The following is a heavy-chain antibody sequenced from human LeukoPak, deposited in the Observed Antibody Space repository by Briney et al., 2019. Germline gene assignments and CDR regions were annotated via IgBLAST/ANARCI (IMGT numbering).Heavy chain of an antibody. V-gene: IGHV3-11*04. Sequence: GGSLRLSCAASGFTFSDYYMNWIRQAPGKGLEWVSYISSSGSTIYYADSVKGRFTISRDNAKNSLYLQMNSLRAEDTAVYYCARDYPPRYCSSTSCFWYFDYWGQGTLVTVSS. CDR2: ISSSGSTI. CDR1: GFTFSDYY. CDR3: ARDYPPRYCSSTSCFWYFDY. D-gene: IGHD2-2*01. J-gene: IGHJ4*02.